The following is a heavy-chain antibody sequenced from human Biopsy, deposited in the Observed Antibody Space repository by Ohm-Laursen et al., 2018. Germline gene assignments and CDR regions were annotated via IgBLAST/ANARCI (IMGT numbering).Heavy chain of an antibody. Sequence: SDTLSLTCTVSGGYISHYYWTWIRQPAGQGLEWIGRIYITGETDYNPSLKSRVTMSVDSSKKQFSLKLKSVTAADTAIYYCARAPPLIRGVVEPWFDPWGQGILVTVSS. CDR2: IYITGET. CDR1: GGYISHYY. CDR3: ARAPPLIRGVVEPWFDP. J-gene: IGHJ5*02. V-gene: IGHV4-4*07. D-gene: IGHD3-10*01.